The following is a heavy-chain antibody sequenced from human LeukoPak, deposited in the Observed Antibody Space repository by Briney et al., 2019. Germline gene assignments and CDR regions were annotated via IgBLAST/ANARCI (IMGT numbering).Heavy chain of an antibody. D-gene: IGHD6-13*01. Sequence: GGSLRLSCAASGFTFSTYALTWVRQAPRKGLEWVSTIGGSGGVTYYADSVKGRFTISRDNSKNTLYLQMNSLRAEDTAVYYCAKDGYSSSWYYFDYWGQGTLVTVSS. CDR2: IGGSGGVT. CDR1: GFTFSTYA. J-gene: IGHJ4*02. CDR3: AKDGYSSSWYYFDY. V-gene: IGHV3-23*01.